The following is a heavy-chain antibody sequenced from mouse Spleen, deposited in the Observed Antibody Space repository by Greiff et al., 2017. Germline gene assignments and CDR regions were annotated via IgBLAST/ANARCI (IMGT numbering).Heavy chain of an antibody. J-gene: IGHJ3*01. Sequence: QVQLQQSGAELARPGASVKMSCKASGYTFTSYTMHWVKQRPGQGLEWIGYINPSSGYTKYNQKFKDKATLTADKSSSTAYMQLSSLTSEDSAVYYCARDGSFSAWFAYWGQGTLVTVSA. CDR1: GYTFTSYT. CDR3: ARDGSFSAWFAY. V-gene: IGHV1-4*01. D-gene: IGHD1-1*01. CDR2: INPSSGYT.